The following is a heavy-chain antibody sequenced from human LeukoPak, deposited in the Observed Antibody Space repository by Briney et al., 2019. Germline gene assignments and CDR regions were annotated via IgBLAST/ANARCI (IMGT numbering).Heavy chain of an antibody. D-gene: IGHD2-15*01. J-gene: IGHJ5*02. CDR1: GGSFSGYY. CDR2: INHSGST. V-gene: IGHV4-34*01. Sequence: SETLSLTCAVYGGSFSGYYWSWIRQPPGKGLEWIGEINHSGSTNYNPSLKSRVTISVDTSKNQFSLKLSSVTAADTAVYYCARPRCSGGSCYSSMPVFNWFDPWGQGTLVTVSS. CDR3: ARPRCSGGSCYSSMPVFNWFDP.